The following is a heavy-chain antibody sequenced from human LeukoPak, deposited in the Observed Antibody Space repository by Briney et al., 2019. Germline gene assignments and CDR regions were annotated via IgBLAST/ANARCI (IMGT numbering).Heavy chain of an antibody. D-gene: IGHD1-26*01. CDR1: GFTFSSYG. Sequence: GGSLRLSCAASGFTFSSYGMHWVRQAPGKGLEWVAFIRYDGSNKYYADSVKGRFTISRDNSKNTLYLQMNSLRAEDTAVYYCAKDGGGSYYYFDYWGQGTLVTVSS. J-gene: IGHJ4*02. CDR3: AKDGGGSYYYFDY. CDR2: IRYDGSNK. V-gene: IGHV3-30*02.